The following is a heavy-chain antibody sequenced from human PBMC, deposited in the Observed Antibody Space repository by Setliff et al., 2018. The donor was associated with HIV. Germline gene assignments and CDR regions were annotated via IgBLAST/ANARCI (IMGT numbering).Heavy chain of an antibody. V-gene: IGHV1-2*02. J-gene: IGHJ4*02. CDR2: ISPDNANT. Sequence: EASVKVSCKSSGYTFTDYFMHWVRQAPGQGLEWMGWISPDNANTRISQRFRGSVTMTRDRSFNTAYMEFSGLTSDDTAVYYCARQLSNSFDYWGQGTLVTVSS. CDR1: GYTFTDYF. D-gene: IGHD1-1*01. CDR3: ARQLSNSFDY.